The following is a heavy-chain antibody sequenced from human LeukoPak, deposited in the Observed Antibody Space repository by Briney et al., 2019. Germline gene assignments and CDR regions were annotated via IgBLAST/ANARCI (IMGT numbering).Heavy chain of an antibody. J-gene: IGHJ4*02. V-gene: IGHV3-73*01. CDR1: GFTFSGSA. CDR2: IRSKGNNYAT. CDR3: TRLYDSGFDY. Sequence: GGSLRLSCAASGFTFSGSAMHWVRQASGKGLEWVGRIRSKGNNYATAYAASVKGSFTISRDDSKNTAYLQMNSLKTEVTAVYYCTRLYDSGFDYWGQGTLVTVSS. D-gene: IGHD3-10*01.